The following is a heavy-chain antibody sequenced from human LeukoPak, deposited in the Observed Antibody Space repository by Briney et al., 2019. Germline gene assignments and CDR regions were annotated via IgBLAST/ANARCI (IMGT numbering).Heavy chain of an antibody. D-gene: IGHD4-17*01. J-gene: IGHJ4*02. CDR1: GFSLSTSGVG. CDR3: AHRPYGDYEFDY. Sequence: SGPTLVKPAQTLTLTCTFSGFSLSTSGVGVGWIRQPPGKALEWLALIYWDDDKRYSPSLKSRLTITKDTSKNQVVLTMTNMDPVDTATYYCAHRPYGDYEFDYWGQGTLVTVSS. V-gene: IGHV2-5*02. CDR2: IYWDDDK.